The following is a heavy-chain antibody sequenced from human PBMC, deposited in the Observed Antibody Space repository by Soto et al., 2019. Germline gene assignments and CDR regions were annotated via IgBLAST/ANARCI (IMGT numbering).Heavy chain of an antibody. D-gene: IGHD3-10*01. CDR3: AKSRGARAVISTTKYYFDY. J-gene: IGHJ4*02. V-gene: IGHV3-30*18. CDR2: ISYDGSNK. Sequence: GGSLRLSCAASGFTFSSYGMHWVRQAPGKGLEWVAVISYDGSNKYYADSVKGRFTFSRDNSKNTLYLQMNSLRAEDTAVYYCAKSRGARAVISTTKYYFDYWGQGTLVTVSS. CDR1: GFTFSSYG.